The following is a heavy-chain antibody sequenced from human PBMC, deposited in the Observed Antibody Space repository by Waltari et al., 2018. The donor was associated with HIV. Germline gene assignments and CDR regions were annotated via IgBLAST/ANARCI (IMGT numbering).Heavy chain of an antibody. V-gene: IGHV3-48*01. CDR2: NSSSSSTQ. CDR3: ARGAIFGVVITYFEY. CDR1: GFTFSSYS. D-gene: IGHD3-3*01. J-gene: IGHJ4*02. Sequence: EVQLVESGGGLVQPGGSLRLSCAASGFTFSSYSMNWVRQAPGKGLEWVSYNSSSSSTQDYADSVKGRITISRDNAKNSLYLQMNSLRAEDTAVYYCARGAIFGVVITYFEYWGQGTLVTVSS.